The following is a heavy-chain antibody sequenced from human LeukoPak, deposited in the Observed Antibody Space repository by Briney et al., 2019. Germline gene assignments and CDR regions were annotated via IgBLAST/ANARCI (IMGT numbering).Heavy chain of an antibody. D-gene: IGHD1/OR15-1a*01. CDR3: ARNNPPYFDY. CDR2: IYHSGST. V-gene: IGHV4-38-2*01. Sequence: SETLSLTCAVSGYSISSGYYWGWIRQPPGKGLEWIGSIYHSGSTYYNPSLKSRVTISVDTSKNQFSLKLSSVTAADTAVYYCARNNPPYFDYWGQGTLVTVSS. J-gene: IGHJ4*02. CDR1: GYSISSGYY.